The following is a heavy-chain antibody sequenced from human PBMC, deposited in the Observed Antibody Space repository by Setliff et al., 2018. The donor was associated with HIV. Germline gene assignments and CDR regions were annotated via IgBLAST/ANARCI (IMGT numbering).Heavy chain of an antibody. CDR3: ARGVTLGRGVIAESPLYVMDV. Sequence: SETLSLTCASFGGPFSDYFWTWLRQPPGKGLEWIGHISPSGGADYSPSLKTRAAISLVTSRSQIVLRLSSVAAADTATYYCARGVTLGRGVIAESPLYVMDVWGEGTPVTVAS. D-gene: IGHD3-10*01. J-gene: IGHJ6*03. V-gene: IGHV4-34*01. CDR2: ISPSGGA. CDR1: GGPFSDYF.